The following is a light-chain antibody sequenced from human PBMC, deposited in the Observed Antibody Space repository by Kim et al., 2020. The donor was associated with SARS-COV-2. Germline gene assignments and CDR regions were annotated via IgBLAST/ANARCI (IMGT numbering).Light chain of an antibody. V-gene: IGLV3-19*01. CDR1: SLRRYY. CDR3: HSRDTSGDHRV. Sequence: ALGQTVRITCQGDSLRRYYSSWYQQKPGQAPLLVFYGKNNRPSEIPDRFSGASSGNTASLTITGAQAEDEADYYCHSRDTSGDHRVFGGGTKLTVL. CDR2: GKN. J-gene: IGLJ2*01.